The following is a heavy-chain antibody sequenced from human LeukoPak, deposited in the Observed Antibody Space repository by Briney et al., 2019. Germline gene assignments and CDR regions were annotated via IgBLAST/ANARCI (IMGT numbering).Heavy chain of an antibody. V-gene: IGHV4-34*01. Sequence: TSETLSLTCAVYGGSFSGYYWSWIRQPPGKGLEWIGEINHSGSTNYNPSLKSRVTISVDTSKNQFSLKLSSVTAADTAVYYCARRRNRCNLYYYYYYGMDVWGQGTTVTVSS. J-gene: IGHJ6*02. CDR1: GGSFSGYY. CDR3: ARRRNRCNLYYYYYYGMDV. D-gene: IGHD1-14*01. CDR2: INHSGST.